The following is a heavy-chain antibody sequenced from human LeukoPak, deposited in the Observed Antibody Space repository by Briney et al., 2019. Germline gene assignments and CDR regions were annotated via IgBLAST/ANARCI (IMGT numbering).Heavy chain of an antibody. V-gene: IGHV4-30-4*08. CDR2: FYYSGST. D-gene: IGHD2-2*01. CDR3: ASSIVVVPAAMDYYYMDV. Sequence: SQTLSLTCTVSGGSISSGDYYWSWIRQPPGKGLEWIGYFYYSGSTYYNPSLKSRVTISVDASKNQFSLKLSSVTAADTAVYYCASSIVVVPAAMDYYYMDVWGKGTTVTVSS. J-gene: IGHJ6*03. CDR1: GGSISSGDYY.